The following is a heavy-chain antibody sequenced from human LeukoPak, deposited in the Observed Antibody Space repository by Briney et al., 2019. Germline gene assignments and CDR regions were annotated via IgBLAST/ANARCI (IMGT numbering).Heavy chain of an antibody. V-gene: IGHV4-59*11. CDR3: ARDLLSSDFDY. J-gene: IGHJ4*02. CDR2: IYYSGST. CDR1: GGSISSHY. Sequence: PSETPPLTCTVSGGSISSHYWSWIRQPPGKGLEWIGYIYYSGSTNYNPSLKSRVTISVDTSKNQFSLKLSSVTAADMAVYYCARDLLSSDFDYWGQGTLVTVSS. D-gene: IGHD3-10*02.